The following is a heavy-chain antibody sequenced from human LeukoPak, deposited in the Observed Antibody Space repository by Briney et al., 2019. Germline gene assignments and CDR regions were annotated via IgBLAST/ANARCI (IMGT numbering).Heavy chain of an antibody. D-gene: IGHD6-19*01. CDR1: GFTFSSYS. Sequence: GGSLRLSCAVSGFTFSSYSMSWIRQPPGKGLEWVSTIGGGGGGTYYADSVKGRFTISRDTSKNTLFLQMNSLRAEDTAVYYCARNDFGSGWLGDYWGQGTLVTVFS. J-gene: IGHJ4*02. V-gene: IGHV3-23*01. CDR3: ARNDFGSGWLGDY. CDR2: IGGGGGGT.